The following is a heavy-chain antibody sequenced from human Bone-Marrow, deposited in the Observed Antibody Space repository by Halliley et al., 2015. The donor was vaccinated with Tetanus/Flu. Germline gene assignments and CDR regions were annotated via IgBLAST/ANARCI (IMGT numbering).Heavy chain of an antibody. CDR2: INHSGSA. CDR1: GGSITSSNYY. D-gene: IGHD5-18*01. CDR3: VASYQSAWTGDF. V-gene: IGHV4-61*09. J-gene: IGHJ4*02. Sequence: TLSLTCTVSGGSITSSNYYWGWIRQAPGKGLVWIGHINHSGSAKYNPSLKSRVSLSLDTSKSHILLSLTSVIAADAAVYYCVASYQSAWTGDFWGQGIQVTVAS.